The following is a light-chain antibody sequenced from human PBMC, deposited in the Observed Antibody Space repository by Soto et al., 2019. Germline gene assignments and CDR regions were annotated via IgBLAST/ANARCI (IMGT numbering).Light chain of an antibody. CDR1: QSVSSN. J-gene: IGKJ5*01. CDR3: QQYNNWPPN. Sequence: EIVMTQSPATLSVSPEERASLSCRASQSVSSNLAWYQQKPGQAPRLLIYGASTRATGIPARFSGSGSGTEFTLTISSLQSEDFAVYYCQQYNNWPPNFGQGTRLEIK. V-gene: IGKV3-15*01. CDR2: GAS.